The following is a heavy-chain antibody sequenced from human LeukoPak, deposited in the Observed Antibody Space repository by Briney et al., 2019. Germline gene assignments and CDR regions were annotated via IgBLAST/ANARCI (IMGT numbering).Heavy chain of an antibody. Sequence: GESLKISFKASGYRFTDYWIGWVRQMPGKGLEWMGIMYPGNSDTAYSPSFQGQVTISVDKSITTAYLQWSSLKASDTAMYYCASPQAAYCGGDCYSPWGQGTKVTVSS. J-gene: IGHJ3*01. V-gene: IGHV5-51*01. D-gene: IGHD2-21*02. CDR1: GYRFTDYW. CDR3: ASPQAAYCGGDCYSP. CDR2: MYPGNSDT.